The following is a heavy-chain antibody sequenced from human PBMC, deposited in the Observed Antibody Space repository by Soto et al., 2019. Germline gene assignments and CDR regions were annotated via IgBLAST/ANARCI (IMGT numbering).Heavy chain of an antibody. J-gene: IGHJ4*02. V-gene: IGHV3-9*01. D-gene: IGHD1-7*01. Sequence: EVQLVESGGGLVQPGRSLRLSCAASGFTFDDYAMHWVRQAPGKGLEWVSGISWNSGSIGYADSVKGRFTISRDNAKNSLYLQMNSLRAEDTALYYCAKGNLYNWNYGYFDYWGQGTLVTVSS. CDR2: ISWNSGSI. CDR1: GFTFDDYA. CDR3: AKGNLYNWNYGYFDY.